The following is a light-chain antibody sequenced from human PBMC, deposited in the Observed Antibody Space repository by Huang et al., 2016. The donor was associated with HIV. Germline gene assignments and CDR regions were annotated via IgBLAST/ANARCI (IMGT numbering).Light chain of an antibody. V-gene: IGKV3-15*01. CDR3: QHYNDWPLT. Sequence: EIVMTQSPATLSVSPGERVTLSCRASQSLSSQLALYQQKRGQAPRLRISGVSTRATDIPARFSVSVSGTDFTLTINSLPSEVFATYYCQHYNDWPLTFGQGTEVEIK. CDR2: GVS. J-gene: IGKJ1*01. CDR1: QSLSSQ.